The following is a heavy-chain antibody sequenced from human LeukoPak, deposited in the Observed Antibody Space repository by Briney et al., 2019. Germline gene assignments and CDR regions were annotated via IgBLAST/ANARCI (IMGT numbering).Heavy chain of an antibody. Sequence: SETLSLTCTVSGGSISNSSYYWGWIRQPPGKGLEWIGSIYYSGSTYYNPSLKSRVTISVDTSKNQFSLKLSSVTAADTAVYYCARRTDPEMSTTDPEIAAAGQDAFDIWGQGTMVTVSS. J-gene: IGHJ3*02. CDR2: IYYSGST. V-gene: IGHV4-39*01. CDR1: GGSISNSSYY. CDR3: ARRTDPEMSTTDPEIAAAGQDAFDI. D-gene: IGHD6-13*01.